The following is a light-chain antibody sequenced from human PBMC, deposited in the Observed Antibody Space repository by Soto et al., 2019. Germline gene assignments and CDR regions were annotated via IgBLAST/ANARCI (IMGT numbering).Light chain of an antibody. J-gene: IGKJ2*01. CDR2: KSS. CDR1: QSVSIW. Sequence: DIQMTQSPSTLSASEGDRVTISCRASQSVSIWLAWYQQKPGRAPKLLIYKSSILESGVPSRFSGSGSGTEFTLTISSLQPDDFATYYCQHTTDFTFGQGTKVDIK. V-gene: IGKV1-5*03. CDR3: QHTTDFT.